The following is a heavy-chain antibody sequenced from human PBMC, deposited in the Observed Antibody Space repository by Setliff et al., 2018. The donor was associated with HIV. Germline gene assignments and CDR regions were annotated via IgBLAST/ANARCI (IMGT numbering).Heavy chain of an antibody. V-gene: IGHV3-21*04. D-gene: IGHD2-21*01. CDR2: ISSSGNYM. CDR3: AREHRGDFDY. CDR1: GFNFTSYS. Sequence: PGGSLRLSCVASGFNFTSYSMNWVRQAPGKGLEWVSSISSSGNYMFYADSVKGRFTISRDNAKISLYLQMNSLRAEDTAVYYCAREHRGDFDYWGQGTLVTVSS. J-gene: IGHJ4*02.